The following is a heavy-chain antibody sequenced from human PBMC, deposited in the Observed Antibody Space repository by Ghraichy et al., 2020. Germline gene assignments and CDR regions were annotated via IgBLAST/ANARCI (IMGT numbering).Heavy chain of an antibody. D-gene: IGHD3-3*01. CDR2: IYYSGST. V-gene: IGHV4-59*01. J-gene: IGHJ6*02. CDR3: ARDAVDFWSGYPHGMDV. CDR1: GGSISSYY. Sequence: SETLSLTCTVSGGSISSYYWSWIRQPPGKGLEWIGYIYYSGSTNYNPSLKSRVTISVDTSKNQFSLKLSSVTAADTAVYYCARDAVDFWSGYPHGMDVWGQGTTVTVSS.